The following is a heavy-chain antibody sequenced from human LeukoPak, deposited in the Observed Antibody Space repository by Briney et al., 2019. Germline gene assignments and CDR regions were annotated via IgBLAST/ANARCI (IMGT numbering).Heavy chain of an antibody. D-gene: IGHD6-19*01. CDR3: VKHGSGWSFDY. Sequence: SETLSLTCTVSSASISNYYWGWIRQSPGKGLEWIGYIQNTGDTTYNPSLKSRVSISKDMSNNQFSLQLRSVTAADTAVYYCVKHGSGWSFDYWGQGTLVTVSS. CDR2: IQNTGDT. V-gene: IGHV4-59*01. J-gene: IGHJ4*02. CDR1: SASISNYY.